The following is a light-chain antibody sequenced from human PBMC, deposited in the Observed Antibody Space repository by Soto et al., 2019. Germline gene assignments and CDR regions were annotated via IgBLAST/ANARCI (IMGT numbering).Light chain of an antibody. CDR2: GES. Sequence: EIVLTQSPGTLSLSPGDRGTLSCXASQSVSSTYLGWYQQKPGQDPRXLIYGESSRATGIPDRFSGSGSGTDFTLTISRLEPEDFAVYYCQQYGGSMTFGQGTKVDIK. V-gene: IGKV3-20*01. J-gene: IGKJ1*01. CDR1: QSVSSTY. CDR3: QQYGGSMT.